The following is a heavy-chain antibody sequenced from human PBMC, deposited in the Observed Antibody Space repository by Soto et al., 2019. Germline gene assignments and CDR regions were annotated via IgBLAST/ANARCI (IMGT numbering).Heavy chain of an antibody. CDR3: ARGYYYDSSGYYPPGVY. CDR1: GGTFSSYA. V-gene: IGHV1-69*13. D-gene: IGHD3-22*01. CDR2: IIPIFGTA. J-gene: IGHJ4*02. Sequence: GASVKVSCKASGGTFSSYAISWVRQAPGQGLEWMGGIIPIFGTANYAQKFQGRVTITADESTSTAYMELSSLRSEDTAVYYCARGYYYDSSGYYPPGVYWGQGTLVTVSS.